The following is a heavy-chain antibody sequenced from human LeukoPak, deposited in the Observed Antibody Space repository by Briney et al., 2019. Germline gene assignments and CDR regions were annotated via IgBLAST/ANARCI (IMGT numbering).Heavy chain of an antibody. CDR1: GGTFSSYA. D-gene: IGHD3-22*01. CDR2: IIPIFGTA. CDR3: ARGGYYYDSSGYWPWYFDL. Sequence: SVKVSCKASGGTFSSYAISWVRQAPGQGLEWMGRIIPIFGTANYAQKFQGRVAITTDESTSTAYMELSSLRSEDTAVYYCARGGYYYDSSGYWPWYFDLWGRGTLVTVSS. J-gene: IGHJ2*01. V-gene: IGHV1-69*05.